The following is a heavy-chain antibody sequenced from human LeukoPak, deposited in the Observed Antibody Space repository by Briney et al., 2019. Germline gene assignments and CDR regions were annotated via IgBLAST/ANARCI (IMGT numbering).Heavy chain of an antibody. D-gene: IGHD2-2*01. CDR3: ARDHWFVVVPAASLRYYYYYMDV. V-gene: IGHV3-21*01. Sequence: PGGSLRLSCAASGFTFSSYSMNWVRQAPGKGLEWVSSISSSSSYIYYADSVKGRFTISRDNSKNTLYLQMNSLRAEDTAVYYCARDHWFVVVPAASLRYYYYYMDVWGKGTTVTVSS. CDR2: ISSSSSYI. J-gene: IGHJ6*03. CDR1: GFTFSSYS.